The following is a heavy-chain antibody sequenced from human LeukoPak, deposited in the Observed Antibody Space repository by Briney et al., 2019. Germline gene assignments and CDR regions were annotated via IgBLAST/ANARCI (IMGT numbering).Heavy chain of an antibody. V-gene: IGHV3-30*03. CDR3: ARGSFGDRPSGFDY. Sequence: GGSLRLSCAASGFTLSRDSMNWVRQAPGKGLEWVAVISYDGSNKYYADSVKGRFTISRDNSKNTLYLQMNSLRAEDTAVYYCARGSFGDRPSGFDYWGQGTLVTVSS. CDR2: ISYDGSNK. CDR1: GFTLSRDS. J-gene: IGHJ4*02. D-gene: IGHD3-10*01.